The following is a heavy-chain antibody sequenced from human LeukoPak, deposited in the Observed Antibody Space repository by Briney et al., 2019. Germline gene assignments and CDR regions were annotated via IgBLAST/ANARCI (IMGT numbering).Heavy chain of an antibody. V-gene: IGHV4-59*01. J-gene: IGHJ3*02. CDR2: MFHTGNS. Sequence: SETLSLTCSVSGGSIRDYYWSWIRQPPGKGLEWIGYMFHTGNSKDNPSLESRLTMSVDTSENRFSLKLSSVTAADTAVYFCARKNDYGDYFDAFDMWGRGTMVTVSS. CDR1: GGSIRDYY. D-gene: IGHD4-17*01. CDR3: ARKNDYGDYFDAFDM.